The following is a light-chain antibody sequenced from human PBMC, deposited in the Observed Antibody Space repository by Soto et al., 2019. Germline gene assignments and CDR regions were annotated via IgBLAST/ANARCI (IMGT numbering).Light chain of an antibody. CDR2: ATS. Sequence: EIVMTQSPATLSVSPGERATISCRASQSVGNNFAWYQQKPGQAPRLLIFATSTRATGVPGRFSGSGSGTEFTLTISSLQTEDFAVYYCQQYSDWPLTFGGGTKVEIE. J-gene: IGKJ4*01. CDR3: QQYSDWPLT. CDR1: QSVGNN. V-gene: IGKV3-15*01.